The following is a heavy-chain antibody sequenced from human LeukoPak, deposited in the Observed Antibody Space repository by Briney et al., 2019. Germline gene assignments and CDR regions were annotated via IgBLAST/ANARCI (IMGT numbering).Heavy chain of an antibody. CDR3: ARDHGFGVILPSEFDY. CDR2: INSDGSST. D-gene: IGHD3-10*01. J-gene: IGHJ4*02. Sequence: GGSLRLSCAASRFTFSTYWMHWVRQAPGKELVWVSRINSDGSSTGYADSVKGRFTISRDNAKNTLYLQMNSLRAEDTAVYYCARDHGFGVILPSEFDYWGQGTLVTVSS. CDR1: RFTFSTYW. V-gene: IGHV3-74*01.